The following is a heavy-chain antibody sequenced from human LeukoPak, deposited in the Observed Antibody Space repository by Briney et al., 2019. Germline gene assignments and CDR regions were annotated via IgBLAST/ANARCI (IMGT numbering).Heavy chain of an antibody. Sequence: SETLSLTCTVSGGSISSYYWSWIRQPPGKGLEWIGYIYYSGSTYYNPSLKSRVTMSVDTSKNQFSLKLSSVTAADTAVYYCARGISFVWFDPWGQGTLVTVSP. CDR1: GGSISSYY. J-gene: IGHJ5*02. CDR2: IYYSGST. D-gene: IGHD1-14*01. CDR3: ARGISFVWFDP. V-gene: IGHV4-59*06.